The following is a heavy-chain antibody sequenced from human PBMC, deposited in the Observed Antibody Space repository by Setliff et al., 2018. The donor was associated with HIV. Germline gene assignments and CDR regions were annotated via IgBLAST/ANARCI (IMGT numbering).Heavy chain of an antibody. V-gene: IGHV4-39*01. CDR1: GGSISSSSYY. CDR3: ARRKGYCSGPSCLEFSWFDP. J-gene: IGHJ5*02. D-gene: IGHD2-2*01. CDR2: IYYSGSA. Sequence: TLSLTCTVSGGSISSSSYYWGWIRQPPGKGLEWIGSIYYSGSAYYSPSLKSRVTISVDTSKNQFSLKLSSVTAADTAVYYCARRKGYCSGPSCLEFSWFDPWGQGTLVTVSS.